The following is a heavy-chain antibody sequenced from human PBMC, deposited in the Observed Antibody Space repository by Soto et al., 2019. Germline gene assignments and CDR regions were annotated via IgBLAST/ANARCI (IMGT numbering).Heavy chain of an antibody. CDR1: GFTFSSYA. Sequence: QVQLVESGGGVVQPGRSLRLSCAASGFTFSSYAMHWVRQAPGKGLEWVAVISYDGSNKYYADSVKGRFTISRDNSKNSLYLQMNSLRAEDTAVYYCARDLRRDTMIVVVITTLGYWGQGTLVTVSS. CDR2: ISYDGSNK. V-gene: IGHV3-30-3*01. CDR3: ARDLRRDTMIVVVITTLGY. J-gene: IGHJ4*02. D-gene: IGHD3-22*01.